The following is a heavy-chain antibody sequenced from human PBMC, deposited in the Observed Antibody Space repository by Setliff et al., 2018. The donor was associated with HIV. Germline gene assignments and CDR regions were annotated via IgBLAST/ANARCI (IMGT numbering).Heavy chain of an antibody. CDR3: ARGGWLQFAAFDI. Sequence: SVKVSCKASGGTFSSYAISWVRQAPGQGLEWMGGIIPILGPANYAQKFQGRVTITADESTSTAYMELSSLRSEDTAVYYCARGGWLQFAAFDIWGQGTMVTVSS. V-gene: IGHV1-69*13. CDR2: IIPILGPA. D-gene: IGHD5-12*01. CDR1: GGTFSSYA. J-gene: IGHJ3*02.